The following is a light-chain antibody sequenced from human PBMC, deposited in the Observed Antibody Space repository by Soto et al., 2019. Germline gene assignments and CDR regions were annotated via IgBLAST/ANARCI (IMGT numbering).Light chain of an antibody. V-gene: IGLV2-14*03. J-gene: IGLJ2*01. Sequence: QSALTQPASVSGSPGQSITISCAGTSSDVGGYNFVSWYQQHPGKAPKLIIYDVTNRPSGVSDRFSASKSGSTASLTISGLQAEDEADYYCSSYASGTTRVFGGGTKLTVL. CDR2: DVT. CDR3: SSYASGTTRV. CDR1: SSDVGGYNF.